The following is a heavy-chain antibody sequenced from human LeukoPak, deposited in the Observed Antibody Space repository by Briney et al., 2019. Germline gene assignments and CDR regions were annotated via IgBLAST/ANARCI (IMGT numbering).Heavy chain of an antibody. D-gene: IGHD3-10*01. Sequence: PGGSLRLSCAASGFSFSSHEMNWVRQAPGKGLEWVSYIGHRGRTIYYADSVKGRFTISRDNAKKSLYLQMNSLRAKDTALYYCARRDYYGSGSPDFWGQGTLVTVSS. CDR3: ARRDYYGSGSPDF. CDR1: GFSFSSHE. V-gene: IGHV3-48*03. CDR2: IGHRGRTI. J-gene: IGHJ4*02.